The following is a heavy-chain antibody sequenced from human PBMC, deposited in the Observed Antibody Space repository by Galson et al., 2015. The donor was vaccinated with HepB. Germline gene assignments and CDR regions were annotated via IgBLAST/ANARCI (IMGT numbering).Heavy chain of an antibody. V-gene: IGHV6-1*01. D-gene: IGHD5-12*01. CDR1: GDSVSSHSAA. CDR3: ASAGYDGIDV. J-gene: IGHJ3*01. CDR2: TYYKSKWYN. Sequence: CAISGDSVSSHSAAWNWIRQSPSRGLEWLGRTYYKSKWYNDYAVSVKSRITINPDTSKNQFSLHMNSVTPEDTAVYYCASAGYDGIDVWGQGTMVTVSS.